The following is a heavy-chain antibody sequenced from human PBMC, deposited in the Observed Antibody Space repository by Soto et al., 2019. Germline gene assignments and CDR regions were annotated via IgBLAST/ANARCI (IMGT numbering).Heavy chain of an antibody. J-gene: IGHJ4*02. CDR1: GFSLSTSGVG. CDR3: AHTTGSYRGGDY. CDR2: IYWDDDK. V-gene: IGHV2-5*02. D-gene: IGHD3-10*01. Sequence: QITLKESGPTLVKPTQTLTLTCTFSGFSLSTSGVGVGWIRQPPGKALEWLTLIYWDDDKRYSPSLKSRLTITKDTSKNQVVLTMTNMDPVDTATYYCAHTTGSYRGGDYWGQGTLVTVSS.